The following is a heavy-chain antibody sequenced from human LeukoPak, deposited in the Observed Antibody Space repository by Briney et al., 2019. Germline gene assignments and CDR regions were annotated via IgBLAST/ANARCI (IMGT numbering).Heavy chain of an antibody. D-gene: IGHD3-22*01. CDR3: ARDDHDSSGYDI. J-gene: IGHJ3*02. Sequence: SETLSLTCTVSGGSISSYYWSWIRQPPGKGLEWIGYIYYSGSTNYNPSLKSRVTISVDTSKNQFSLKLSSVTAADTAVYYCARDDHDSSGYDIWGQGTMVTVSS. V-gene: IGHV4-59*01. CDR1: GGSISSYY. CDR2: IYYSGST.